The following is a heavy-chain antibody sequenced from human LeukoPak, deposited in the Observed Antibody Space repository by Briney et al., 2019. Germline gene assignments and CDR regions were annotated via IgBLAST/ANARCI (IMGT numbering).Heavy chain of an antibody. D-gene: IGHD1-26*01. CDR1: GYTFVNFG. Sequence: ASVSVSCKASGYTFVNFGLIWVRQAPGQGLEWMGWISAYNGNTNYAQKLQGRVTMTTDTSTSTAYMELRSLRSDDTAVYYCARAWWEGDALDIWGQGTMVTVSS. CDR3: ARAWWEGDALDI. CDR2: ISAYNGNT. J-gene: IGHJ3*02. V-gene: IGHV1-18*01.